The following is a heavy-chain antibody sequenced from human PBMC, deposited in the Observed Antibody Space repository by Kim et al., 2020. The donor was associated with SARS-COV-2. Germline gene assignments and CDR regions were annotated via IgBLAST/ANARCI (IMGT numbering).Heavy chain of an antibody. CDR3: ARLMVARIKGGAYYYYGMDV. Sequence: GESLKISCKGSGYSFTSYWIGWVRQMPGKGLEWMGIIYPGDSDTRYSPSFQGQVTISADKSSNAYLQWGSLKASDTAMYYCARLMVARIKGGAYYYYGMDVWGQGTTVTVSS. D-gene: IGHD5-12*01. CDR2: IYPGDSDT. CDR1: GYSFTSYW. V-gene: IGHV5-51*01. J-gene: IGHJ6*02.